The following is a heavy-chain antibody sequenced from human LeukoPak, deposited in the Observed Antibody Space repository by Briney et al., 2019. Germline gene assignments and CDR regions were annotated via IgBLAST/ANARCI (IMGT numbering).Heavy chain of an antibody. D-gene: IGHD3-22*01. CDR1: GGSISSSSYY. V-gene: IGHV4-39*01. CDR2: IYFSRST. J-gene: IGHJ5*02. Sequence: SETLSLTCTVSGGSISSSSYYWGWIRQPPGKGLEWIGSIYFSRSTYYNPSLKSRVTMSVDTSKDQFSLNLSSVTAADTAVYYCARRDYDSSGYYYNWFDPWGQGTLVTVSS. CDR3: ARRDYDSSGYYYNWFDP.